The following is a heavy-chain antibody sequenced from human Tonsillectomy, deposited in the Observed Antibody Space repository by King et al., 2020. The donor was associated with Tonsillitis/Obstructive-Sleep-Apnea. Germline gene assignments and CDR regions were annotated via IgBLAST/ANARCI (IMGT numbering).Heavy chain of an antibody. J-gene: IGHJ4*02. CDR1: GFTFDDYA. D-gene: IGHD3-3*01. Sequence: VQLVESGGGLVQPGRSLRLSCAASGFTFDDYAMHWVRQAPGKGLEWVSGISWNSGSIGYADSVKGRFTISRDNAKNSLYLQMNSLRAEDTALYYCAKDSYNDFWSGYYFDYWGQGTLVTVSS. CDR3: AKDSYNDFWSGYYFDY. V-gene: IGHV3-9*01. CDR2: ISWNSGSI.